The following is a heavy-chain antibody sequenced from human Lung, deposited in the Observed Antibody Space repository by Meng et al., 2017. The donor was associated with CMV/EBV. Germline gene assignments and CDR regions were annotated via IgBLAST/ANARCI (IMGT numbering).Heavy chain of an antibody. CDR1: GFTFSSYA. CDR2: ISGSGGST. J-gene: IGHJ6*02. V-gene: IGHV3-23*01. CDR3: AKGGSLGYYYYGMDV. D-gene: IGHD3-16*02. Sequence: GEXXKISCAASGFTFSSYAMSWVRQAPGKGLEWVSAISGSGGSTYYADSVKGRFTISRDNSKNTLYLQMNSLRAEDTAVYYCAKGGSLGYYYYGMDVWGQGTTVTVSS.